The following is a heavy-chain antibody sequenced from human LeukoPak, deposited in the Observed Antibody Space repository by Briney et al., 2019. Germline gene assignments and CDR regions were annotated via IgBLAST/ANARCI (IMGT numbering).Heavy chain of an antibody. J-gene: IGHJ4*02. CDR3: ARDLRGGSTSLDY. CDR1: GSTFSDYS. V-gene: IGHV3-21*01. CDR2: ISSSSNYI. D-gene: IGHD2-2*01. Sequence: GGPLRLSCLASGSTFSDYSMNWVRKAPGKGLKWFSSISSSSNYIYYADSVKGRFTISRDNAKSSLFLQMNSLRAEDTAVYYCARDLRGGSTSLDYWGQGTLVTVSS.